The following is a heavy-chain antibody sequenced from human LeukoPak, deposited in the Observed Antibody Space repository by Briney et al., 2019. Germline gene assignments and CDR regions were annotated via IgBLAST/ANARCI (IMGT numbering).Heavy chain of an antibody. D-gene: IGHD2-2*01. CDR1: GYTFTGCY. CDR3: ARANPLYCSSTTCLFDY. CDR2: INPNSGDT. J-gene: IGHJ4*02. Sequence: GASVKVSCKASGYTFTGCYMHWVRQAPGQGFEWMGWINPNSGDTNYAQKFQGRVTMTRDTSISTAHMELSRLRSDDTAVYYCARANPLYCSSTTCLFDYWGQGTLATVSS. V-gene: IGHV1-2*02.